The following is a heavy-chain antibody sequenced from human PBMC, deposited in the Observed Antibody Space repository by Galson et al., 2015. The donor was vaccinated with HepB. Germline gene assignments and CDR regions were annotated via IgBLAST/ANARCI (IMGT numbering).Heavy chain of an antibody. CDR2: INPSGGST. CDR1: GYTFTSYY. V-gene: IGHV1-46*01. Sequence: SCKASGYTFTSYYMHWVRQAPGQGLEWMGIINPSGGSTSYAQKFQGRVTMTRDTSTSTVYMELSSLRSEDTAVYYCARDLATYYYDSSGDGYFDYWGQGTLVTVSS. D-gene: IGHD3-22*01. CDR3: ARDLATYYYDSSGDGYFDY. J-gene: IGHJ4*02.